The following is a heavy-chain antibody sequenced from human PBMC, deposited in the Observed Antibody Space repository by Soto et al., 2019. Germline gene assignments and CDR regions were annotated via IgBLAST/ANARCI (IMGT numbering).Heavy chain of an antibody. CDR2: IYYSGSP. CDR3: ARGYCSSTSCYLHLGAFDI. J-gene: IGHJ3*02. CDR1: GCSISSYY. V-gene: IGHV4-59*01. Sequence: SETLSHTCTFSGCSISSYYWSWIRQPTGKGLEWIGYIYYSGSPSYNPSLKSRVTISIDTSKNQFSLKLSSVTAADTAVYYCARGYCSSTSCYLHLGAFDIWGQGTMVTVSS. D-gene: IGHD2-2*01.